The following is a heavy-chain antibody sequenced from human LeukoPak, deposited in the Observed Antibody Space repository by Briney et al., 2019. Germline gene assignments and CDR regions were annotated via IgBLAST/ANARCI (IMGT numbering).Heavy chain of an antibody. V-gene: IGHV4-59*01. Sequence: PSETLSLTCTVSGGSISSYYWSWIRQPPGKGLEWIGYIYYSGSTNYNPFLKSRVTISVDTSKNQFSLKLSSVTAADTAVYYCARDPVEYSSSYNAFDIWGQGTMVTVSS. J-gene: IGHJ3*02. CDR3: ARDPVEYSSSYNAFDI. D-gene: IGHD6-6*01. CDR1: GGSISSYY. CDR2: IYYSGST.